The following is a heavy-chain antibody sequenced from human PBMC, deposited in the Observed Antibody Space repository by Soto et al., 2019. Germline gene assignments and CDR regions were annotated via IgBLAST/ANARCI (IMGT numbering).Heavy chain of an antibody. CDR1: GFTFSSYA. CDR2: ISGSGGST. Sequence: GGSLRLSCAASGFTFSSYAMSWVRQAPGKGLEWVSAISGSGGSTYHADSVKGRFTISRDNSKNTLYLQMNSLRAEDTAVYYCAKDRAGYYYDSSGYPEDFDYWGQGTLVTVSS. CDR3: AKDRAGYYYDSSGYPEDFDY. J-gene: IGHJ4*02. D-gene: IGHD3-22*01. V-gene: IGHV3-23*01.